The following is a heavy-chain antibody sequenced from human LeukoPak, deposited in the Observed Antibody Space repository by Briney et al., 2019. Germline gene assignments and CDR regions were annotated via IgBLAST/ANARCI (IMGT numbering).Heavy chain of an antibody. CDR1: GFTFSSFG. V-gene: IGHV3-48*02. Sequence: PGGSLRLSRAASGFTFSSFGMNWVRQAPGKGLEWVSHINAGGDVVYYANSVRGRFTISRDTAKNSLYLQMNSLRNEDTALYYCARDRDYASDYWGQGTLVTVSS. D-gene: IGHD4-17*01. CDR3: ARDRDYASDY. CDR2: INAGGDVV. J-gene: IGHJ4*02.